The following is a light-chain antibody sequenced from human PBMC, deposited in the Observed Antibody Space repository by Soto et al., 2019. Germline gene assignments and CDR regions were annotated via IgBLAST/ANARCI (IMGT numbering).Light chain of an antibody. J-gene: IGKJ4*01. CDR3: LQRINLPLT. CDR2: DAS. CDR1: QGVSSY. Sequence: ETVLTQSPATLSLSPGERATLSCSASQGVSSYLAWYQQKPDQAPRLLIYDASNRATGIPARFSGSGSGTDFTLTISSLEPEDFAIYYCLQRINLPLTFGGGTKVEIK. V-gene: IGKV3-11*01.